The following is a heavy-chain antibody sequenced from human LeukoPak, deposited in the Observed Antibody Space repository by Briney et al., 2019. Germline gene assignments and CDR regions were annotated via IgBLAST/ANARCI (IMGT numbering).Heavy chain of an antibody. J-gene: IGHJ4*02. CDR3: AKDPVGYYYDSSGYLPHFDY. Sequence: GGSLRLSCAASGFTFSSYAMGWVRQAPGKWLEWVSAISGSGGSTYYADSVKGRFTISRDNSKNTLYLQMNSLRAEDTAVYYCAKDPVGYYYDSSGYLPHFDYWGQGTLVTVSS. V-gene: IGHV3-23*01. CDR2: ISGSGGST. CDR1: GFTFSSYA. D-gene: IGHD3-22*01.